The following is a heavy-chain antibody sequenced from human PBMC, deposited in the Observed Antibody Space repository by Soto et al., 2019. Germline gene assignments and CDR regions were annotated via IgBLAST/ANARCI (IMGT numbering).Heavy chain of an antibody. D-gene: IGHD3-22*01. J-gene: IGHJ4*02. V-gene: IGHV4-59*01. CDR2: IYYSGST. CDR1: GGSISSYY. Sequence: SETLSLTCTVSGGSISSYYWSWIRQPPGKGLEWIGYIYYSGSTNYNPSLKSRVTISVDTSKNPFSLKLSSVTAADTAVYYCARGSGYYLYYFDYWGQRTLVTVSS. CDR3: ARGSGYYLYYFDY.